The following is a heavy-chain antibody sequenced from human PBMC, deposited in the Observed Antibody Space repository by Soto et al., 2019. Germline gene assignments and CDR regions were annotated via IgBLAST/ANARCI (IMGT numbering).Heavy chain of an antibody. J-gene: IGHJ2*01. CDR1: GSTFSTHA. V-gene: IGHV3-23*01. CDR2: IVLSGDNT. D-gene: IGHD3-10*01. CDR3: AKDDRFFGRRYFDF. Sequence: GGSLGLSCAASGSTFSTHAVSWVRQPPGRGLEWVSAIVLSGDNTYYADSVKGRFTISRDNSQNTLYLQMDSLRAEDTAVYYCAKDDRFFGRRYFDFWSRGTLVTVSS.